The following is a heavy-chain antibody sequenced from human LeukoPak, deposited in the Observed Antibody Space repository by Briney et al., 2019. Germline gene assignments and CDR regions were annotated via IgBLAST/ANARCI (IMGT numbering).Heavy chain of an antibody. V-gene: IGHV3-23*01. Sequence: GGSLRLSCAASGFTFSSYAMSWVRQAPGKGLEWVSGIFIHGDETYHAESVKGRFTTSRDNSKSTLYLQMNSLTADDTAVYCAKHTGGILRSLDYWGQGTLVTVSS. J-gene: IGHJ4*02. CDR3: AKHTGGILRSLDY. D-gene: IGHD5/OR15-5a*01. CDR1: GFTFSSYA. CDR2: IFIHGDET.